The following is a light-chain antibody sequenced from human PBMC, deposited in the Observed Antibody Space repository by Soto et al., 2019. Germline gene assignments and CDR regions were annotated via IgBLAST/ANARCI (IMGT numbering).Light chain of an antibody. CDR3: SSDTSNSTVEV. CDR2: DVS. Sequence: QSALTQPASVSGSPGQSITISCTGTSSDIGDYNYVSWYQQYPGKAPKLMIYDVSSRPSGVSRRFSGSKSGNTASLTISGIQDEDEADYYCSSDTSNSTVEVFGTGTKLTVL. V-gene: IGLV2-14*03. CDR1: SSDIGDYNY. J-gene: IGLJ1*01.